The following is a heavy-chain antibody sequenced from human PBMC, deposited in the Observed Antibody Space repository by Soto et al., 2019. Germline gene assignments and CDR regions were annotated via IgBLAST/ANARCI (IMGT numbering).Heavy chain of an antibody. CDR1: GFTFSSFE. V-gene: IGHV3-48*03. CDR2: ISSSAGSI. Sequence: EVQLVESGGGLIQPGGSLRLSCAASGFTFSSFEMNWVRQAPGKGLEWVSYISSSAGSIYYADSVKGRFTISRDNAKSSLYPEMNRPRGEDKAVLLCAGGGQLITGGMDVLGQGTKVTVS. J-gene: IGHJ6*02. D-gene: IGHD6-13*01. CDR3: AGGGQLITGGMDV.